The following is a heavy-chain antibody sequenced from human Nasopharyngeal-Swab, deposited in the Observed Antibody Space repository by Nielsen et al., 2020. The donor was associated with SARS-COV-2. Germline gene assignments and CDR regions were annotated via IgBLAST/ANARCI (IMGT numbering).Heavy chain of an antibody. Sequence: SETLSLTCTASGCSISSYSWSWIRQPPGKGLEWIGYIYYSGSTNYNPSLKSRVTISVDTSKNQFSLKLSSVTAADTAVYYCARGDFDWLFNNWFDPWGQGTLVTDSS. CDR2: IYYSGST. D-gene: IGHD3-9*01. J-gene: IGHJ5*02. V-gene: IGHV4-59*01. CDR3: ARGDFDWLFNNWFDP. CDR1: GCSISSYS.